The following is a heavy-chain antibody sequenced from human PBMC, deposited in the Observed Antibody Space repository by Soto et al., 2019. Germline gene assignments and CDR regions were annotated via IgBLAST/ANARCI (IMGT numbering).Heavy chain of an antibody. V-gene: IGHV1-2*04. CDR3: ARVRDCSGGSCYPGGMDV. CDR1: GYTFTGYY. J-gene: IGHJ6*02. CDR2: INPNSGGT. D-gene: IGHD2-15*01. Sequence: ASVKVSCKASGYTFTGYYMHWVLQAPGQGLEWMGWINPNSGGTNYAQKFQGWVTMTRDTSISTAYMELSRLRSDDTAVYYCARVRDCSGGSCYPGGMDVWGQGTTVTVSS.